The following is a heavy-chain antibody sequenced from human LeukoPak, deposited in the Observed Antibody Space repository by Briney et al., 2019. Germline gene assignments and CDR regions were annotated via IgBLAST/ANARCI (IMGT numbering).Heavy chain of an antibody. D-gene: IGHD1-26*01. CDR2: IIPIFGTA. J-gene: IGHJ4*02. CDR3: AKALQPGPGSGSLLPGY. V-gene: IGHV1-69*01. Sequence: GSSVKVSCKASGGTFSSYAISWVRQAPGQGLEWMGGIIPIFGTANYAQKFQGRVTITADESTSTAYMELSSLRSEDTAVYYCAKALQPGPGSGSLLPGYWGQGTLVTVSS. CDR1: GGTFSSYA.